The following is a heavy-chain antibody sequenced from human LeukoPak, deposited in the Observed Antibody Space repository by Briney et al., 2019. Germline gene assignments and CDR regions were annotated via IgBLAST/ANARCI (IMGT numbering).Heavy chain of an antibody. V-gene: IGHV1-18*01. CDR2: ISPYNGNT. J-gene: IGHJ5*02. CDR1: DTFTSYG. CDR3: ARDQRGYGDSSGASKWIDP. D-gene: IGHD4-17*01. Sequence: ASVKVSCKASDTFTSYGINWVRQAPGQGLEWMGWISPYNGNTKYAEKIQRRVTITPDTSTSTAYMELRSLSSDDTAVYYCARDQRGYGDSSGASKWIDPWGQGTLVTVSS.